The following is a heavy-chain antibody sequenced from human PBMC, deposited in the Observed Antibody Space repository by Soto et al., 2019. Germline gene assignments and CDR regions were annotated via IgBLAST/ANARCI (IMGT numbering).Heavy chain of an antibody. CDR2: ISTYDGTS. V-gene: IGHV1-18*04. CDR1: GYTFTSFG. Sequence: ASVKVSCKAVGYTFTSFGISWVRQAPGQGLEWMGWISTYDGTSNYAQKFQDRVTMTTDTSTSTAYMELRGLRSDDTAMYYCAREGRIEAACMTWSYYFGMDVWGPGTTVTVSS. D-gene: IGHD6-13*01. J-gene: IGHJ6*02. CDR3: AREGRIEAACMTWSYYFGMDV.